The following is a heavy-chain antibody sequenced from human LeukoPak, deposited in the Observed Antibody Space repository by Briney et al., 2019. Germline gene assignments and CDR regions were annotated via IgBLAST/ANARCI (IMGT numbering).Heavy chain of an antibody. J-gene: IGHJ3*02. CDR1: GFNLCRYA. Sequence: GFLGTFCASPGFNLCRYAMSLVRPAPGEGLGWGSAFCGSGWKPYFAGSVKGRITIYRDNFENTVYLQMNSLKVEDTALYYCARHLDVDKCVSSTPVCYGVYCYSPDAGDDAFDIWGQGTTVTVSS. D-gene: IGHD2-15*01. V-gene: IGHV3-23*01. CDR3: ARHLDVDKCVSSTPVCYGVYCYSPDAGDDAFDI. CDR2: FCGSGWKP.